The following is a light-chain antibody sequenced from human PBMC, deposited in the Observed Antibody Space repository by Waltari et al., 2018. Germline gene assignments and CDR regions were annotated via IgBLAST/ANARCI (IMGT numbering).Light chain of an antibody. CDR2: DTS. CDR1: QSVSIY. J-gene: IGKJ5*01. Sequence: EIVLTQSPVTLSLSPGERATLSCRASQSVSIYLAWYQQKPGQAPRLLIYDTSKRATGIPARFSGSGSGTDFTLTITSLEPDDFADYYCQQRSAWPLTFGQGTRLEIK. V-gene: IGKV3-11*01. CDR3: QQRSAWPLT.